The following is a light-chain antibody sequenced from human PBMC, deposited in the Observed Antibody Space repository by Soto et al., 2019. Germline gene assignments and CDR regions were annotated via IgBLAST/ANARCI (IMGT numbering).Light chain of an antibody. Sequence: VLTQSLGTLSLYTGGRATLSCRASQSVSRRFAWYQQRPGQSPRLLISGASMRASGVPVRFIGSGSGTDFTLTITRLEPEDFAVYYCQQYGRSPITFGLGTRLEI. V-gene: IGKV3-20*01. CDR3: QQYGRSPIT. CDR2: GAS. CDR1: QSVSRR. J-gene: IGKJ5*01.